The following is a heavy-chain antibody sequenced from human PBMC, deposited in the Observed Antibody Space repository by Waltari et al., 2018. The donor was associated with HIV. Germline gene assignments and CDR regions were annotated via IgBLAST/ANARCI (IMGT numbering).Heavy chain of an antibody. CDR1: GGAMTSSSYY. V-gene: IGHV4-39*01. J-gene: IGHJ5*02. CDR2: MSYSGST. CDR3: ARSFSGYSNYFDP. Sequence: QLQLQESGPGLVKSSETLSLTCTVSGGAMTSSSYYWCWFRQPPGKGLGWVGSMSYSGSTYNNASLRSRLTISVDTSKNQFSLKLTSVTAADTAMYYCARSFSGYSNYFDPWGQGTLVTVSS. D-gene: IGHD4-4*01.